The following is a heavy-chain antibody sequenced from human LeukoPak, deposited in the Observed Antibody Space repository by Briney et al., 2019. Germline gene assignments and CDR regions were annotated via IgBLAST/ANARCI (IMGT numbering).Heavy chain of an antibody. Sequence: GGSLRLSCAASELMFSSYAMSWVRQAPGKGLEWVSGISDDSGSTYYADSVRGRFTISRDNSKSTLYLQMNSLRAEDTAVYYCARALPETGDHWGQGTLVTVSS. CDR2: ISDDSGST. V-gene: IGHV3-23*01. J-gene: IGHJ4*02. D-gene: IGHD1-14*01. CDR3: ARALPETGDH. CDR1: ELMFSSYA.